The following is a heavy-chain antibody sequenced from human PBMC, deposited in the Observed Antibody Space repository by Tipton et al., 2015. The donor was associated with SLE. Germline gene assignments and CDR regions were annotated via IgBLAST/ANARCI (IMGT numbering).Heavy chain of an antibody. D-gene: IGHD3-9*01. CDR1: GDSISDSC. CDR2: IYTNRDF. J-gene: IGHJ5*01. Sequence: TLSLTCTVSGDSISDSCWNWVRQPAGKGLEWIGRIYTNRDFNYNPSLKSRVSMSVDTSKSQFSLELTSVTVADTAVYYCARGDDILTDNWFNSWGQGTLVTVSS. CDR3: ARGDDILTDNWFNS. V-gene: IGHV4-4*07.